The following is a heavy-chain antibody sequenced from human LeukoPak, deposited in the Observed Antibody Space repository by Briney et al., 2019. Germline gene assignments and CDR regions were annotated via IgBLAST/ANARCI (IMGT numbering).Heavy chain of an antibody. V-gene: IGHV6-1*01. Sequence: SQTLSLTCAISGDSVSSNSAAWNWIRQSPSRGLEWLGRTYYRSKWYNEYAVSVKSRIIIEPDTSKNQFSLQMNSVTPGDTGVYYCARSSGWFDYGGQGTLVTVSS. J-gene: IGHJ4*02. CDR1: GDSVSSNSAA. D-gene: IGHD6-19*01. CDR3: ARSSGWFDY. CDR2: TYYRSKWYN.